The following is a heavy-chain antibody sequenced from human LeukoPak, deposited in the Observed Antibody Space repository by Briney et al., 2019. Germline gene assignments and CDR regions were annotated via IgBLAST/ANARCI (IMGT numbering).Heavy chain of an antibody. V-gene: IGHV3-33*08. J-gene: IGHJ4*02. CDR1: GFTFNTYA. CDR3: TREASSIFDY. Sequence: GGSLRLSCAASGFTFNTYAMNWVRHAAGKGLEWVAAIWYDGRNIHYPDSLKGRFTISRDKSKNTLYLQMNSLRAEGMSVYDCTREASSIFDYWGQETLVTVSS. D-gene: IGHD2-2*01. CDR2: IWYDGRNI.